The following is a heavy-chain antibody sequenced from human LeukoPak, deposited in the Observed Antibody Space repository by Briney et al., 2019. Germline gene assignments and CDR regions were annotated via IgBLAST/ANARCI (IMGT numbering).Heavy chain of an antibody. V-gene: IGHV4-59*08. CDR1: GGSISSYY. Sequence: SETLSLTCTVFGGSISSYYWSWIRQPPGKGLEWIGYISYSGSTNYNPSLKSRVTISVDTSKNQFSLKLSSVTAADTAVYFCARHGGYSSSPGYWGQGTLVTVSS. CDR3: ARHGGYSSSPGY. D-gene: IGHD6-13*01. J-gene: IGHJ4*02. CDR2: ISYSGST.